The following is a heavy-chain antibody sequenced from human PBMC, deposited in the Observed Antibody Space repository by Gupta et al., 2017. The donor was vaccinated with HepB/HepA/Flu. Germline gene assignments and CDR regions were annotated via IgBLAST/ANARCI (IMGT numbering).Heavy chain of an antibody. D-gene: IGHD1-26*01. J-gene: IGHJ5*02. CDR2: IWHDGRSK. V-gene: IGHV3-33*01. CDR3: ARDPGADAAIDH. Sequence: QVRLVESGGGVGQPGRSQRLSCAASGFTFRDTGLHWVRQAPGKGLEWVAVIWHDGRSKSEADSVKGRFTISRDNSRNTLSLQMDSLRAEDTAVYYCARDPGADAAIDHWGQGTLVTVSS. CDR1: GFTFRDTG.